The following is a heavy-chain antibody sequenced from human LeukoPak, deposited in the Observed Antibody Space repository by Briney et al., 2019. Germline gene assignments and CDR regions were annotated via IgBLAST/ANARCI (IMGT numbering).Heavy chain of an antibody. CDR2: IWYDGSNK. J-gene: IGHJ4*02. V-gene: IGHV3-33*01. CDR3: ARDGYCSSTSCAPGDY. CDR1: GFTFSSYG. Sequence: GRSLRLSCAASGFTFSSYGMHWVRQAPGKGLEWVADIWYDGSNKYYADSVKGRFTISRDNSKNTLYLQMNSLRAEDTAVYYCARDGYCSSTSCAPGDYWGQGTLVTVSS. D-gene: IGHD2-2*03.